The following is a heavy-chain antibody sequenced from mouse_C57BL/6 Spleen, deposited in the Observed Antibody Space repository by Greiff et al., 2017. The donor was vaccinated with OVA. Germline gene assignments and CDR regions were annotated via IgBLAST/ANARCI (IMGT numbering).Heavy chain of an antibody. J-gene: IGHJ3*01. CDR1: GYTFTSYW. CDR2: IYPGSGST. D-gene: IGHD1-1*01. V-gene: IGHV1-55*01. CDR3: SRCCYGSSPYCFAY. Sequence: QVQLQQSGAELVKPGASVKMSCKASGYTFTSYWINWVKQRPGQGLEWIGDIYPGSGSTNYNEKFKSKATLTVDTSSNTAYLQLSRLTPEDSAVYYCSRCCYGSSPYCFAYWGKGTLVTVS.